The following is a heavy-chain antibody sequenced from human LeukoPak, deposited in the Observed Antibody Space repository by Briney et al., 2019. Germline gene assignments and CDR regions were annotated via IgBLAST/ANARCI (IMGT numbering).Heavy chain of an antibody. CDR3: AKDGDSQYYYDSSGPLGY. D-gene: IGHD3-22*01. J-gene: IGHJ4*02. V-gene: IGHV3-43*01. CDR1: GFTFDDYT. Sequence: PGGSLRLSCAASGFTFDDYTMHWVRQAPGKGPEWVSLISWDGGSTYYADSVKGRFTISRDNSKNSLYLQMNSLRTEDTALYYCAKDGDSQYYYDSSGPLGYWGQGTLVTVSS. CDR2: ISWDGGST.